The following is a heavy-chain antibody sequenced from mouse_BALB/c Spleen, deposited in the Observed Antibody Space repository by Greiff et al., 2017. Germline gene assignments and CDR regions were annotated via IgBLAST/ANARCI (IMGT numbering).Heavy chain of an antibody. Sequence: QVQLQQSGPGLVAPSQSLSITCTVSGFSLTSYGVHWVRQPPGKGLEWLGVIWAGGSTNYNSALMSRLSISKDNSKSQVFLKMNSLQTDDTAMYYCARAFYGNYEAMDYWGQGTSVTVSS. J-gene: IGHJ4*01. CDR1: GFSLTSYG. V-gene: IGHV2-9*02. D-gene: IGHD2-1*01. CDR2: IWAGGST. CDR3: ARAFYGNYEAMDY.